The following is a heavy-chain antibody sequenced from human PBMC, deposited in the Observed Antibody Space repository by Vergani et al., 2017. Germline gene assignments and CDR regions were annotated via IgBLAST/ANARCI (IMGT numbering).Heavy chain of an antibody. V-gene: IGHV3-15*01. D-gene: IGHD3-3*01. CDR3: TTEVNDFWSGYYGDFDY. Sequence: EVQLVESGGGLVKPGGSLRLSCAASGFTFSNAWMSWVRQAPGKGLEWVGRIKSKTDGGTTDYAAPVKCRFTISRDDSKNTLYLQMNSLKTDDTAVYYCTTEVNDFWSGYYGDFDYWGQGTLVTVSS. CDR2: IKSKTDGGTT. CDR1: GFTFSNAW. J-gene: IGHJ4*02.